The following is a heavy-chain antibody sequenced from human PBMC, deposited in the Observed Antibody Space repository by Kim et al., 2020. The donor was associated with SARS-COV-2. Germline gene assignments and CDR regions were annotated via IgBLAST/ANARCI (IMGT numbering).Heavy chain of an antibody. Sequence: GGSVRLSCAASGFTFVNYGMHWVRQAPGKGLEWVGIISNDESSQYYADSVKGRFTISRDNSKNTLYLQMNSLRAEDTALYYCARDRSGSWTFDYWGQGTLVTVSS. CDR2: ISNDESSQ. CDR1: GFTFVNYG. J-gene: IGHJ4*02. CDR3: ARDRSGSWTFDY. V-gene: IGHV3-30*03. D-gene: IGHD6-13*01.